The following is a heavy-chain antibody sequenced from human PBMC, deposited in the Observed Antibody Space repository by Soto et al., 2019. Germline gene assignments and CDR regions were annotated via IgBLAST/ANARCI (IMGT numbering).Heavy chain of an antibody. CDR1: GGSIRSSSSY. CDR3: ARHGSGSVDY. J-gene: IGHJ4*02. D-gene: IGHD3-10*01. V-gene: IGHV4-39*01. CDR2: IYYSGST. Sequence: QLQLQESGPGLVKPSETLSLTCTVSGGSIRSSSSYWGWIRQPPGKGLEWIGYIYYSGSTYYNPSLKSRVTISVDTYKNQFSLRLNSVTAADTAVYYCARHGSGSVDYWGQGTLITVSS.